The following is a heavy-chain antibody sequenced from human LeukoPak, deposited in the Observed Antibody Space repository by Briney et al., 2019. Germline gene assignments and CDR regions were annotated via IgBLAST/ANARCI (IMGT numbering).Heavy chain of an antibody. V-gene: IGHV5-51*01. D-gene: IGHD6-19*01. J-gene: IGHJ4*02. Sequence: GTPLLTSSNGAGSSSTSYWIGWVRQMPGKGLEWMGIIYHGDSNTSYSPSFQGQVTISAAKSISTSYLQWSSLTASATAMYYCARRDSSGWYSWGQGTLVTVSS. CDR2: IYHGDSNT. CDR3: ARRDSSGWYS. CDR1: GSSSTSYW.